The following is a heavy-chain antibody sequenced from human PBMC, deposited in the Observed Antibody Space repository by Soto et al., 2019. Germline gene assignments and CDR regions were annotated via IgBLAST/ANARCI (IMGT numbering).Heavy chain of an antibody. J-gene: IGHJ6*02. V-gene: IGHV4-34*01. Sequence: SETLSLTCAVYGGSFSGYYWSWIRQPPGKGLEWIGEINHSGSTNYNPSLKSRVTISVDTSKNQFSLKLSSVTAADTAVYYCARVLRLLEWSPYYYYYGMDVWGQGTTVTVSS. CDR3: ARVLRLLEWSPYYYYYGMDV. CDR1: GGSFSGYY. D-gene: IGHD3-3*01. CDR2: INHSGST.